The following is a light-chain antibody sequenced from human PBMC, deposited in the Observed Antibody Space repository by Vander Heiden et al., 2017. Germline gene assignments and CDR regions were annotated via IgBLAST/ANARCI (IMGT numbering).Light chain of an antibody. V-gene: IGKV1-39*01. CDR1: QDISSY. J-gene: IGKJ2*01. CDR3: QQSYNNPYT. CDR2: AAS. Sequence: SVGDRVTITCRASQDISSYLSWYQQKPGKAPKLLIYAASSLQSGVPSRFSGSGSVTDFTLTISSLQPEDFATYSCQQSYNNPYTFGQGTKMEIK.